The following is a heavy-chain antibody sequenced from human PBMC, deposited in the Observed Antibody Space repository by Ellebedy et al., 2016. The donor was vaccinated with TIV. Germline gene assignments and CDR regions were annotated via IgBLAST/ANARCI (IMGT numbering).Heavy chain of an antibody. CDR2: IKEDGSKE. CDR3: VRELHWSYIY. Sequence: GESLKISCAASGFTFSLNWMYWVRQAPGKGLEWVANIKEDGSKEYYVDSLKGRFTIARDNAKNSMYRQMHSLRAEYTAVYDSVRELHWSYIYWGQGTLVTVSS. V-gene: IGHV3-7*03. CDR1: GFTFSLNW. J-gene: IGHJ4*02. D-gene: IGHD1-7*01.